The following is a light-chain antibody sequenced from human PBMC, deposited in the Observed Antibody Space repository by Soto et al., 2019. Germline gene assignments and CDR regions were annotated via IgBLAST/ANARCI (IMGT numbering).Light chain of an antibody. CDR2: DAS. Sequence: DIQMTQSPSSPSASVGDRVTITCRASQTISTYLNWYQQKPGKAPRLLIYDASSLLSGVPSRFSGSGSGTDFTLTIASLQPEDFSTYYCQQSVSTPYTFGQGTKVDIK. V-gene: IGKV1-39*01. CDR3: QQSVSTPYT. CDR1: QTISTY. J-gene: IGKJ2*01.